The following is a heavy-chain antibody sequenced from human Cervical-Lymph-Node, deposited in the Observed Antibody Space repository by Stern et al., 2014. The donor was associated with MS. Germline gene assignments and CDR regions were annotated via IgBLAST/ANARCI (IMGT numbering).Heavy chain of an antibody. J-gene: IGHJ4*02. CDR2: INGYHGNI. D-gene: IGHD1-26*01. V-gene: IGHV1-18*01. Sequence: SGAEVKKPGASVKVYCKASGFTFTNHGISWVRQAPGQGLEWMGGINGYHGNIDFAQKFQGRLIMTTDTSRSTVYMEMRSLGFDDTAVYYCGRDRGLVGNTTDDYWGQGTLVTVSS. CDR1: GFTFTNHG. CDR3: GRDRGLVGNTTDDY.